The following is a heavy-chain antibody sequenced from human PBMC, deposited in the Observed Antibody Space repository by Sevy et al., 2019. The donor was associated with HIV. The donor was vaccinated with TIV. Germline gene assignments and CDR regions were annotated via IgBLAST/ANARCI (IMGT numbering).Heavy chain of an antibody. J-gene: IGHJ4*02. CDR3: AREGCTKPHDY. CDR1: GFTFSNLW. CDR2: LSFGCGEI. D-gene: IGHD2-8*01. Sequence: GGSLRLSCTTSGFTFSNLWMHWVRQAPGKGLEWVSTLSFGCGEINYADSVKGRFTISRDNSKSSVYLQMNNLRPEDTAVYYCAREGCTKPHDYWGQGTLVTVSS. V-gene: IGHV3-21*04.